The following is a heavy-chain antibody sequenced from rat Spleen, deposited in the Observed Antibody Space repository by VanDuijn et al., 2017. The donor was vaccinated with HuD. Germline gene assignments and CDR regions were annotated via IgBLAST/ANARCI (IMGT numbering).Heavy chain of an antibody. CDR1: GFTFSNYD. J-gene: IGHJ3*01. D-gene: IGHD2-2*01. CDR2: ISSSSGTI. CDR3: ASGIPRWFAY. V-gene: IGHV5-34*01. Sequence: EVQLVESGGGLVQPGRSMKLACAASGFTFSNYDMAWVRQAPGKGLEWVAYISSSSGTIYYVDTVKGRFTISRDNAKNTLYLQLSSLRSEDTALYYCASGIPRWFAYWGQGTLVTVSS.